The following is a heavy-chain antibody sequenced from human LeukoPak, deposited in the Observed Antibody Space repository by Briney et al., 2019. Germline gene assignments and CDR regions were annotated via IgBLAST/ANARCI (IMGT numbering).Heavy chain of an antibody. CDR2: IYSNGIT. J-gene: IGHJ2*01. D-gene: IGHD3-22*01. CDR3: ARRAYYDSSGYYPASGYFDL. Sequence: SETLSLTCTVSGGSIFSYYFNWIRQPPGKGLEWIGYIYSNGITSYNPSLRSRSTISITTSKNQFSLRLTSVTAADTATYYCARRAYYDSSGYYPASGYFDLWGRGTLVTVSS. CDR1: GGSIFSYY. V-gene: IGHV4-4*09.